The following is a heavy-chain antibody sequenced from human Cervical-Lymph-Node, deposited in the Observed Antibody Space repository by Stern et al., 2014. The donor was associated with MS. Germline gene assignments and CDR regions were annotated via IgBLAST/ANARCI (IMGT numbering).Heavy chain of an antibody. CDR3: VHNPGPSQGRWFDP. CDR2: IYWNDDK. CDR1: GFSLSTSGVL. D-gene: IGHD6-6*01. V-gene: IGHV2-5*01. Sequence: QVTLRESGPTLVKPTQTLTLTCTFSGFSLSTSGVLVGWIRQPPGKALEWLALIYWNDDKRYSPSLKSRLTITKDTSKNQVVLTMTNMDPVDTATYYCVHNPGPSQGRWFDPWGQGTLVTVSS. J-gene: IGHJ5*02.